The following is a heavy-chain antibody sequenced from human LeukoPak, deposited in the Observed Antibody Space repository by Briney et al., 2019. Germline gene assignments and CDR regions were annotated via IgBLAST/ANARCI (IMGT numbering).Heavy chain of an antibody. V-gene: IGHV4-38-2*02. Sequence: SETLSLTCTVSGYSISSGYYWGWIRQPPGKGLEWIGSIYHSGSTYYNPSLKSRVTISVDTSKNQSSLKLSSVTAADTAVYYCAREVINNWFDPWGQGTLVTVSS. CDR3: AREVINNWFDP. CDR2: IYHSGST. J-gene: IGHJ5*02. CDR1: GYSISSGYY.